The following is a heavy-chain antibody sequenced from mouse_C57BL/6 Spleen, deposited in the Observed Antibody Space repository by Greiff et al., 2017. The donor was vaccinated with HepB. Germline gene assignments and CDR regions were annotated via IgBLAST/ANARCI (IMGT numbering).Heavy chain of an antibody. CDR1: GYTFTDYN. D-gene: IGHD2-3*01. J-gene: IGHJ2*01. CDR2: INPNNGGT. Sequence: VQLQQSGPELVKPGASVKIPCKASGYTFTDYNMDWVKQSHGKSLEWIGDINPNNGGTIYNQKFKGKATLTVDKSSSTAYMERRSLTSEDTAVYYCARRVYDGYSYYFDYWGQGTTLTVSS. CDR3: ARRVYDGYSYYFDY. V-gene: IGHV1-18*01.